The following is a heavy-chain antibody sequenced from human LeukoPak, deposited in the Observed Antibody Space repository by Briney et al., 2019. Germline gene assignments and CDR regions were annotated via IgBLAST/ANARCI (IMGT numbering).Heavy chain of an antibody. Sequence: PSETLSLTCAVSGYSISSGYYWGWIRQPPGKGLEWIGSIYHSGSTYYNPSLKSRVTISVDTSKNQFSLKLSSVTAADTAVYYCARLAGGYYYMDVWGKGTTVTVSS. J-gene: IGHJ6*03. CDR2: IYHSGST. D-gene: IGHD3-10*01. V-gene: IGHV4-38-2*01. CDR1: GYSISSGYY. CDR3: ARLAGGYYYMDV.